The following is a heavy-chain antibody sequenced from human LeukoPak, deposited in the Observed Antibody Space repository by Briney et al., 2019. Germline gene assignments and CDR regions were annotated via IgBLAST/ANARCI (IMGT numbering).Heavy chain of an antibody. J-gene: IGHJ4*02. CDR3: ARPGGFGELED. Sequence: GASVKVSCKASGYTFTSYDINWVRQAPGQGLEWMGRIIPILGIANYAQKFQGRVTITADKSTSTAYMELSSLRSEDTAVYYCARPGGFGELEDWGQGTLVTVSS. CDR2: IIPILGIA. D-gene: IGHD3-10*01. CDR1: GYTFTSYD. V-gene: IGHV1-69*04.